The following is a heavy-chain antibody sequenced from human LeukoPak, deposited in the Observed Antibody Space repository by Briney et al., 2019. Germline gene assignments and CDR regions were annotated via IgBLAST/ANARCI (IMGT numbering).Heavy chain of an antibody. J-gene: IGHJ6*02. V-gene: IGHV3-23*01. Sequence: PGGSLRLSCAASGFAFSAYAMTWVRQAPGKGLEWVSAISGSGSSTFYADSVKGRFTISRDNSKNTLYLQMNSLRAEDTAIYYRAKTSGSGNYYYYYYGMDVWGQGTTVTVSS. D-gene: IGHD3-10*01. CDR2: ISGSGSST. CDR3: AKTSGSGNYYYYYYGMDV. CDR1: GFAFSAYA.